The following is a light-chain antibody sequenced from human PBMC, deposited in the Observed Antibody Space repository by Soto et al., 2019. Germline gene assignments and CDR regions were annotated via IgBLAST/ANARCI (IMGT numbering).Light chain of an antibody. CDR2: AAG. CDR1: QGIRRD. CDR3: LQHKTYPWT. Sequence: IQMTQSPSSLSASVGDRVTITCRASQGIRRDLGWFQQKPGKAPKRLIYAAGSLESGVPSRFSGSGSGAEFTLTISSLHPEDFATYYCLQHKTYPWTFGQGTKVEIK. J-gene: IGKJ1*01. V-gene: IGKV1-17*01.